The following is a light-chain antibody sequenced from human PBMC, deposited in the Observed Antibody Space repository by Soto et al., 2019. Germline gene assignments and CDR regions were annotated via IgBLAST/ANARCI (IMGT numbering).Light chain of an antibody. Sequence: DIVMTQSPAFLSASLGERVTLSCRASRSIDTYLAWFQHKLGQPPRLLIFGASTRAAGVPPRFSGGGSGTEFTLTITSLQSEDFAVYFCQQYDAWPPGTFGGGTTVEI. CDR3: QQYDAWPPGT. V-gene: IGKV3-15*01. J-gene: IGKJ4*01. CDR2: GAS. CDR1: RSIDTY.